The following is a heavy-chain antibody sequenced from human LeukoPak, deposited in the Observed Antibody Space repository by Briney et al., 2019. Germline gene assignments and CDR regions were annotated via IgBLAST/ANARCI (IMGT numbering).Heavy chain of an antibody. J-gene: IGHJ4*02. Sequence: SETLSLTCTVSGGSISSGGYYWSWIRQHPGKGLEWIGYIYYSGSTYYNPSLKSRVTISVDTSKNQFSLRLSSVTAADTAVYYCARGNTAMPYYWGQGTLVTVYS. CDR2: IYYSGST. D-gene: IGHD5-18*01. CDR3: ARGNTAMPYY. CDR1: GGSISSGGYY. V-gene: IGHV4-31*03.